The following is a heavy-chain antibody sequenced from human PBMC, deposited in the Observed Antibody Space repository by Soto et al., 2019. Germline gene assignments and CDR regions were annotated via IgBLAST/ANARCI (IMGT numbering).Heavy chain of an antibody. CDR2: ISGSGNII. CDR3: AQKYYDNNGGGY. CDR1: GFTFSSYA. Sequence: EVQLLESGGGLVQPGGSLRLSCAASGFTFSSYAMSWVRQAPGKGLEWVSLISGSGNIIQYVDSVKGRFTSSRDNSKNTLYLQMNSLRVEDTAVYYCAQKYYDNNGGGYWGLGTLVTVSS. V-gene: IGHV3-23*01. D-gene: IGHD3-22*01. J-gene: IGHJ4*02.